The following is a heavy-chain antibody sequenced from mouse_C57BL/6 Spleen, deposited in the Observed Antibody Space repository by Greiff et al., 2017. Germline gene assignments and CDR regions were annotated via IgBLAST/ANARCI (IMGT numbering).Heavy chain of an antibody. D-gene: IGHD2-4*01. CDR3: AGDYDDCLVAY. Sequence: QVQLQQPGAELVKPGASVKLSCKASGYTFTSYWMHWVKQRPGQGLEWIGIIHPNSGSTNYNKKFKSKATLTVDKSSSTAYMQLSSLTSEGSAVYYCAGDYDDCLVAYWGQGTLVTVSA. CDR2: IHPNSGST. CDR1: GYTFTSYW. J-gene: IGHJ3*01. V-gene: IGHV1-64*01.